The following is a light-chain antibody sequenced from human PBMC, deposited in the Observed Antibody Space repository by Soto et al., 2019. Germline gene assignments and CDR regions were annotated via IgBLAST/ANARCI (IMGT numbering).Light chain of an antibody. CDR1: ASDVGSYNL. V-gene: IGLV2-23*01. Sequence: QSALTQPASVSGSPGQSITISCTGTASDVGSYNLVSWYQQHPGKAPKLMIYEATERPSGVSNRFSGSKSGNTASLTISGLQAEDEANYYCCSYAGSVTFWVFGGGTKVTVL. CDR2: EAT. J-gene: IGLJ3*02. CDR3: CSYAGSVTFWV.